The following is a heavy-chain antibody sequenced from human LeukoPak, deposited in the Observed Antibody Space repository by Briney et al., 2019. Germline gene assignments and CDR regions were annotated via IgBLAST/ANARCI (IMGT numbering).Heavy chain of an antibody. CDR3: SRLTHSYYSDTSGYYPYYYMDV. D-gene: IGHD3-22*01. J-gene: IGHJ6*03. V-gene: IGHV4-39*02. CDR1: AGSISSSDYY. CDR2: ISYSGNT. Sequence: SETLSLTCTVSAGSISSSDYYWGWIRQSPGKGLEWIGRISYSGNTYYNPSLKSRVTISVDTSKNHFSLRLSSVTAADTAVYYCSRLTHSYYSDTSGYYPYYYMDVWGEGTTVAVPS.